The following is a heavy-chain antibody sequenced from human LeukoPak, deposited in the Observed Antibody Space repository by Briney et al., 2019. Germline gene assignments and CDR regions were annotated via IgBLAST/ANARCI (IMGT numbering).Heavy chain of an antibody. J-gene: IGHJ4*02. D-gene: IGHD6-19*01. Sequence: GGSLRLSCAASGFTFSNAWMSWVRQAPGKGLEWVGRIKSKTDGGTTDYAAPVKGRFTISRDDSKNTLYLRMNSLKTEDTAVYYCTTGYSSGWYLLPPFDYWGQGTLVTVSS. CDR3: TTGYSSGWYLLPPFDY. CDR1: GFTFSNAW. V-gene: IGHV3-15*01. CDR2: IKSKTDGGTT.